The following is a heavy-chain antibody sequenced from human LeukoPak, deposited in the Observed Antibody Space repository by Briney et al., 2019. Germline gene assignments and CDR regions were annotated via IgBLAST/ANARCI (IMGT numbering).Heavy chain of an antibody. V-gene: IGHV3-73*01. CDR3: TRLPYPDYYDSTNAFDI. CDR2: IRSKANSYAT. D-gene: IGHD3-22*01. J-gene: IGHJ3*02. Sequence: GGSLRLSCAASGFTFSGSVMHWVRQASGKGLEWVGRIRSKANSYATAHAASVKGRFTISRDDSKNTAYLQMNSLKTEDTAVYYCTRLPYPDYYDSTNAFDIWGQGTMVTVSS. CDR1: GFTFSGSV.